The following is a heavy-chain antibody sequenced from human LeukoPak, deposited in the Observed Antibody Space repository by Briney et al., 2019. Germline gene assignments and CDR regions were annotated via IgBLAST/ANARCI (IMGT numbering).Heavy chain of an antibody. D-gene: IGHD1-1*01. CDR1: GDSISSGAYY. V-gene: IGHV4-30-2*01. J-gene: IGHJ4*02. CDR3: VRDVSQRRHFDY. Sequence: SQTLSLTCTVSGDSISSGAYYWSWIRQPPGKGLEWIGYFYGSGSASYNPSLKSRVTISVDRSNNQFSLKMSSVTAADTAVYYCVRDVSQRRHFDYWGQGTLVAVSS. CDR2: FYGSGSA.